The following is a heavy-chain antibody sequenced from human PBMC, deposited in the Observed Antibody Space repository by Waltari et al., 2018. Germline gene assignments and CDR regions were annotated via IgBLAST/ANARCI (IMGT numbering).Heavy chain of an antibody. CDR3: AKDVTXXY. Sequence: QVQLVESGGGVVQPGGSLRLSCAPXGFTFSSDGMHWVRQAPGKGLEWVAFXRYDVSNXXXXDXVKGRFTISRDNSKNXLYLQMXSXRAEDTAVYYXAKDVTXXYWGQGTXXXVXS. CDR1: GFTFSSDG. J-gene: IGHJ4*02. V-gene: IGHV3-30*02. CDR2: XRYDVSNX. D-gene: IGHD2-21*02.